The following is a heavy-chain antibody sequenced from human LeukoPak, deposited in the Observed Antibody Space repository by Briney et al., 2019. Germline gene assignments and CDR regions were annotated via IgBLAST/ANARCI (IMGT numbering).Heavy chain of an antibody. D-gene: IGHD6-13*01. CDR2: IKQDGSEK. J-gene: IGHJ6*03. V-gene: IGHV3-7*01. Sequence: GGSLRLSCAASRFTFSSYWMSWVRQAPGKGLEWVANIKQDGSEKYYVDSVKGRFTISRDNAKNSLYLQVNSLRAEDTAVYYCAREYSSSWYSYYYYYMDVWGKGTTVTISS. CDR3: AREYSSSWYSYYYYYMDV. CDR1: RFTFSSYW.